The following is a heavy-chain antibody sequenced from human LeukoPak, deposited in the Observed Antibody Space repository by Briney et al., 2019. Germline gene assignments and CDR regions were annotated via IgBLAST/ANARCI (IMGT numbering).Heavy chain of an antibody. V-gene: IGHV3-7*01. J-gene: IGHJ4*02. D-gene: IGHD2-2*01. CDR2: INELGSGSER. CDR1: GFAFSAFW. Sequence: GGSLRLSCAASGFAFSAFWMHWVRQAPGKGLEGVANINELGSGSERYYVDSVKGRFTISRDNAKNSLYLQMNSLRVEDTAVYYCARGGVPAALDYWGQGTLVTVPS. CDR3: ARGGVPAALDY.